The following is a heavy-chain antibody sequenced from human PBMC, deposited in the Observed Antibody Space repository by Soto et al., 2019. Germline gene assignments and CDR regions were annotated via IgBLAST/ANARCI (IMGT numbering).Heavy chain of an antibody. Sequence: EVQLLESGGGLVQPGGSLRLSCAASGFTFSSYAMSWIRQAPGKGLGWVSAISGSGGSTYYADSVKGRFTISRDNSKNTRYLKMNSLKAEAAYVYYCAKHLRGWYMWGQGTLVTVSS. J-gene: IGHJ4*02. D-gene: IGHD6-19*01. CDR2: ISGSGGST. V-gene: IGHV3-23*01. CDR1: GFTFSSYA. CDR3: AKHLRGWYM.